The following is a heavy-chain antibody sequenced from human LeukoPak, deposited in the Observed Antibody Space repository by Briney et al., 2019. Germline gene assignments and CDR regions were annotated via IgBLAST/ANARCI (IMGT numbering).Heavy chain of an antibody. CDR2: ISGSGGST. J-gene: IGHJ6*03. CDR3: AKPRPVTVHFYYYYYYMGV. Sequence: PGGSLRLSCAVSGFPFSSYAMSWVRQAPGKGLEWVSAISGSGGSTYYADSVKGRFTISRDNSKNTLYLQMNSLRAEDTAVYYCAKPRPVTVHFYYYYYYMGVWGKGTTVTVSS. D-gene: IGHD2/OR15-2a*01. V-gene: IGHV3-23*01. CDR1: GFPFSSYA.